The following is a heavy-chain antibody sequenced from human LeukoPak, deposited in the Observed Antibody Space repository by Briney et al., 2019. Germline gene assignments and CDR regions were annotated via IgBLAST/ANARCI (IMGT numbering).Heavy chain of an antibody. CDR2: IYTSGST. V-gene: IGHV4-61*02. D-gene: IGHD6-13*01. Sequence: SETLSLTCTVSGGSISSGSYYWSWIRQPAGKGLEWIGRIYTSGSTNYNPSLKSRVTISVDMSKNQFSLKLSSVTAADTAVYYCARGAVDSSSWYLRFDYWGQGTLVTVSS. J-gene: IGHJ4*02. CDR3: ARGAVDSSSWYLRFDY. CDR1: GGSISSGSYY.